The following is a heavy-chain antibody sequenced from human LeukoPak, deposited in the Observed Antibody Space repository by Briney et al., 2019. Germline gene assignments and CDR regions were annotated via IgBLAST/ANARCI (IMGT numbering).Heavy chain of an antibody. CDR3: AKDLDTTSESY. V-gene: IGHV3-23*01. Sequence: AGGSLRLSCSASGFTFSRSGMYWVRQAPGKGLEWVSAISGSGGSTYYADSVKGRFTISRDNSKNTLYLQMNSLRAEDTAVYYCAKDLDTTSESYWGQGTLVTVSS. J-gene: IGHJ4*02. CDR2: ISGSGGST. CDR1: GFTFSRSG. D-gene: IGHD1-1*01.